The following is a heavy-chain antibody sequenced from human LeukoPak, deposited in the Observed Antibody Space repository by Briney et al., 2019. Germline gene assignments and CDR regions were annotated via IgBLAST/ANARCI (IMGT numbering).Heavy chain of an antibody. D-gene: IGHD6-13*01. V-gene: IGHV4-34*01. CDR2: INHSGST. CDR3: VRGRYSSSPRASDY. Sequence: SETLSLTCAVYGGSFSGYYWSWIRQPPGKGVEWIGEINHSGSTNYNPSLKSRVTISVDTSKNQFSLKLSSVTAADTAVYYCVRGRYSSSPRASDYWGQGTLVTVSS. J-gene: IGHJ4*02. CDR1: GGSFSGYY.